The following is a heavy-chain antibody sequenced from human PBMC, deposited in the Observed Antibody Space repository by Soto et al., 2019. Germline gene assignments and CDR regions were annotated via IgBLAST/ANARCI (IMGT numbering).Heavy chain of an antibody. D-gene: IGHD3-3*01. J-gene: IGHJ4*02. Sequence: GGSLRLSCAASGFTFSSYAMSWVRQAPGKGLEWVSAISGSGGSTYYADSVKGRFTISRDNSKNTLYLQMNSLRAEDTAVYYCAKVRRRFLDTYYFDYWGQGTLVTVSS. V-gene: IGHV3-23*01. CDR1: GFTFSSYA. CDR3: AKVRRRFLDTYYFDY. CDR2: ISGSGGST.